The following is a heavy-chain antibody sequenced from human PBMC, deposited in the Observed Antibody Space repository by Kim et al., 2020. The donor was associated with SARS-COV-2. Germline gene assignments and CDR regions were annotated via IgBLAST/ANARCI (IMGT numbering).Heavy chain of an antibody. CDR1: GFTFRDWY. CDR3: ARIDTSGWYYFDY. V-gene: IGHV3-11*03. Sequence: GGSLRLSCAASGFTFRDWYMSWIRQAPGKGLEWVSYINNKGTYTYYADSVKGRFTVSRDNAKKSLFLQMNSLRAEDTAVYYCARIDTSGWYYFDYWGQG. J-gene: IGHJ4*02. CDR2: INNKGTYT. D-gene: IGHD3-22*01.